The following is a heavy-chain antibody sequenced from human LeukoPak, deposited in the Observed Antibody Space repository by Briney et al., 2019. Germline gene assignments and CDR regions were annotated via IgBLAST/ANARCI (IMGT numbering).Heavy chain of an antibody. V-gene: IGHV3-23*01. CDR2: ISGSGGST. CDR3: ARPRTTVGYYFDY. CDR1: GFTFSSYA. D-gene: IGHD4-23*01. J-gene: IGHJ4*02. Sequence: PGGTQRLSCAASGFTFSSYAKSWDRQAPRKERERVSAISGSGGSTYYADSVKGRFTISRDNSKNTLYLQMNSLRAEDTAVYYCARPRTTVGYYFDYWGQGTLVTVSS.